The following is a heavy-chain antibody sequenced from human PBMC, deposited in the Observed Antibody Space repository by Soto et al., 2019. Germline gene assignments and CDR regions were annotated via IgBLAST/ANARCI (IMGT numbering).Heavy chain of an antibody. V-gene: IGHV3-30-3*01. CDR2: ISYDGSNK. D-gene: IGHD3-3*01. CDR3: ARDGITIFGVVIGGVNYYGMDV. J-gene: IGHJ6*02. Sequence: PWWSLRLSCAASVFTFSSYAMHWFRQAPGKGLEWVAVISYDGSNKYYADSVKGRFTISRDNSKNTLYLQMNSLRAEDTAVYYCARDGITIFGVVIGGVNYYGMDVWGQGTTVTV. CDR1: VFTFSSYA.